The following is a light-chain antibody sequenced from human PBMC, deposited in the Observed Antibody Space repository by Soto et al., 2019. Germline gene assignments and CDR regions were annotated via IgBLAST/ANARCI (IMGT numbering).Light chain of an antibody. Sequence: QSALTQPPSASGSPGQSVTISCTGTSXDVGGYQYVSWYQQYPGKAPKLMIYAVNKRPSGVPDRFSGSRSGNTASLTVSGLQAEDEAEYYCTSYAGSNNYVFGTGTKVTVL. CDR3: TSYAGSNNYV. J-gene: IGLJ1*01. CDR2: AVN. CDR1: SXDVGGYQY. V-gene: IGLV2-8*01.